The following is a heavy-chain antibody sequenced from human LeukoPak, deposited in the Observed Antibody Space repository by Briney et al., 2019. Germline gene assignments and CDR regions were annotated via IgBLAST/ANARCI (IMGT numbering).Heavy chain of an antibody. CDR2: INPNSGGT. V-gene: IGHV1-2*02. CDR3: ATNLIPYSSGTNDY. CDR1: GYTFTGYY. D-gene: IGHD6-19*01. Sequence: ASVKVSCKASGYTFTGYYMHWVRQAPGQGLEWMGWINPNSGGTNYAQKFQGRVTMTTDTSTSTAYMELRSLRSDDTAVYYCATNLIPYSSGTNDYWGQGTLVTVSS. J-gene: IGHJ4*02.